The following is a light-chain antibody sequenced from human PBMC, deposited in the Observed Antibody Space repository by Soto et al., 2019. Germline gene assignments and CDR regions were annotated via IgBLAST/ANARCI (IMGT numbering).Light chain of an antibody. V-gene: IGLV1-40*01. CDR2: GNT. Sequence: QSVLTQPPSVSGAPGQRVTISCTGSGSNIGAGYDVHWYQQLPGTAPKLLIYGNTNRPSGVPDRLSGSKSGTSASLAITGLQAGDEADYYCQSYDSSLSAGVFGGGTKVTVL. CDR3: QSYDSSLSAGV. CDR1: GSNIGAGYD. J-gene: IGLJ3*02.